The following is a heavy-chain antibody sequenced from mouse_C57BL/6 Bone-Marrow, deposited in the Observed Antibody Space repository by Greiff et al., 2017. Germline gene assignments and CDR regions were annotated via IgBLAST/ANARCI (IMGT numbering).Heavy chain of an antibody. CDR2: FLPYYDDT. CDR1: GYTFTTSP. CDR3: SRGGNYGGYYFDY. D-gene: IGHD2-1*01. Sequence: QVQLQQSGAELVKPGASVKMSCMASGYTFTTSPLEWIKQYHGKSLEWIGNFLPYYDDTKYNEKFNGKATLTVANSSSTVYLELSQLSTDESAVYYCSRGGNYGGYYFDYWGQGTTLTVSS. J-gene: IGHJ2*01. V-gene: IGHV1-47*01.